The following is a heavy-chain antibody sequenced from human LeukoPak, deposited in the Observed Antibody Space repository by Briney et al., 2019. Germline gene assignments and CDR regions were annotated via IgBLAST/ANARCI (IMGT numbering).Heavy chain of an antibody. J-gene: IGHJ5*02. D-gene: IGHD3-10*01. CDR3: ARHGSARSPLGP. V-gene: IGHV4-4*09. Sequence: KPSETLSLTCTVSGGSISSYYWSWIRQPPGKGLEWIGHIYATGSTNYNPSLKSRVTISVDTSKNQFSLNLRSVTAADTAVYYCARHGSARSPLGPWGQGTLVTVSS. CDR2: IYATGST. CDR1: GGSISSYY.